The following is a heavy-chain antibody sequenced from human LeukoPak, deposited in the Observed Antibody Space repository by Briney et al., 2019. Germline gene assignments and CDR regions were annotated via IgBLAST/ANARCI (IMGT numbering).Heavy chain of an antibody. J-gene: IGHJ6*03. CDR3: V. Sequence: GGSLRLSCAASGFTFSSYAMSWVRQAPGKGLEWVSAISGSGGSIYYADSVKGRFTISRAEDTAVYYCAKGTQLLYGYYYYMDVWGKGTTVTVSS. CDR1: GFTFSSYA. V-gene: IGHV3-23*01. D-gene: IGHD2-2*02. CDR2: ISGSGGSI.